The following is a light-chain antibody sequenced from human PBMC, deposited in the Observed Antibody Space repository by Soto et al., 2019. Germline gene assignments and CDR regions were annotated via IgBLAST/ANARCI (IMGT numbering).Light chain of an antibody. CDR1: QSVNGRY. CDR2: GAS. Sequence: EIVLTQSPGTLSLSPGERGTLSCKASQSVNGRYVAWYQQKPGQAPTLLIYGASSRATGIPDRFTGSGSGTDFTLIISRLEPEDVAVYYCQHYGTSLYTFGQGTKLEIK. V-gene: IGKV3-20*01. J-gene: IGKJ2*01. CDR3: QHYGTSLYT.